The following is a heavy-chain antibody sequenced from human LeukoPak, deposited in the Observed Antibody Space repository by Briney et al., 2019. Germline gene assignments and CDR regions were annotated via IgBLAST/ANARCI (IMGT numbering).Heavy chain of an antibody. CDR3: AKGGGLLAAVSSDYYFGIDV. CDR2: ISGSGGST. CDR1: GFTFSNYP. J-gene: IGHJ6*02. V-gene: IGHV3-23*01. Sequence: GGSLRLSCAASGFTFSNYPMSWVRQAPGKGLEWVSGISGSGGSTFYADSVKGRCTISRDNSKSTLYLQLNTLRAEDTAVYYCAKGGGLLAAVSSDYYFGIDVWGQGTTVTVSS. D-gene: IGHD2-8*02.